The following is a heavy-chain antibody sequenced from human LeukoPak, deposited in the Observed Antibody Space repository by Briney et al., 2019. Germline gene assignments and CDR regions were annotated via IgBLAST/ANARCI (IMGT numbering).Heavy chain of an antibody. CDR1: GYTFTRYY. D-gene: IGHD3-22*01. Sequence: ASVKVSCKASGYTFTRYYMHWVRQAPGQGLEWVGWINPNSGGTNYAQKFQGRVTMTRDTSISTAYMELSRLRSDDTAVYYCARESADYYDSSGYYYLVYYFDYWGQGTLVTVSS. CDR2: INPNSGGT. J-gene: IGHJ4*02. CDR3: ARESADYYDSSGYYYLVYYFDY. V-gene: IGHV1-2*02.